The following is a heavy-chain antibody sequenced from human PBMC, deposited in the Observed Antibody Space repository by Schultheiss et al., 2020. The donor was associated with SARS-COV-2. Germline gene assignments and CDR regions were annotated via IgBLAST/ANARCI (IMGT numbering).Heavy chain of an antibody. V-gene: IGHV3-15*01. D-gene: IGHD3-10*01. J-gene: IGHJ4*02. CDR2: IKSKTDGGTT. CDR3: TALLLWFGADDY. Sequence: GGSLRLSCAASGFTFSNAWMSWVRQAPGKGLEWVGRIKSKTDGGTTDYAAPVKGRFTISRDDSKNTLYLQMNSLKTEDTAVYYCTALLLWFGADDYWGQGTLVTVSS. CDR1: GFTFSNAW.